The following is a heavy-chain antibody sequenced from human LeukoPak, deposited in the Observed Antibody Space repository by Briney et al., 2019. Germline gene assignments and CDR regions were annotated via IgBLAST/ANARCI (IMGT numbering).Heavy chain of an antibody. Sequence: GGSLRLSCAASGFTFSNYWMHWVRQGPGKGLVWVSRIQRDGSSTLYADSVKGRFTISRDNSNNMLYLQMNSLRPEDTAVYYCAKDRLFGSGLNGPHYYYGMDVWGQGTMVTVSS. CDR1: GFTFSNYW. CDR2: IQRDGSST. D-gene: IGHD1-26*01. CDR3: AKDRLFGSGLNGPHYYYGMDV. V-gene: IGHV3-74*01. J-gene: IGHJ6*02.